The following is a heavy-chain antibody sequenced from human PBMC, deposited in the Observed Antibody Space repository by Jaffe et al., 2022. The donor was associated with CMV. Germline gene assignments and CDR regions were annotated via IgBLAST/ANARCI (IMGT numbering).Heavy chain of an antibody. J-gene: IGHJ3*02. Sequence: QVQLVQSGAEVKKPGSSVKVSCKASGGTFSSYAISWVRQAPGQGLEWMGGIIPIFGTANYAQKFQGRVTITADESTSTAYMELSSLRSEDTAVYYCASRGDLFGVENDAFDIWGQGTMVTVSS. CDR3: ASRGDLFGVENDAFDI. V-gene: IGHV1-69*01. D-gene: IGHD3-3*01. CDR1: GGTFSSYA. CDR2: IIPIFGTA.